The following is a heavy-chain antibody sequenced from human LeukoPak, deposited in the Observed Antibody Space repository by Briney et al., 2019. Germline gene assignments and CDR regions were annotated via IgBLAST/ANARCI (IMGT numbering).Heavy chain of an antibody. J-gene: IGHJ6*02. CDR3: ARGQIAAAGRYYYYYYGMDV. CDR1: GGSISSGGYY. V-gene: IGHV4-31*03. Sequence: PSETLSLTCTVSGGSISSGGYYWSWIRQHPGKGLEWIGYIYYSGSTYYNPSLKSRVTISVDTSKNQFSLKLSSVTAADTAVYYCARGQIAAAGRYYYYYYGMDVWGQGTTVTVSS. D-gene: IGHD6-13*01. CDR2: IYYSGST.